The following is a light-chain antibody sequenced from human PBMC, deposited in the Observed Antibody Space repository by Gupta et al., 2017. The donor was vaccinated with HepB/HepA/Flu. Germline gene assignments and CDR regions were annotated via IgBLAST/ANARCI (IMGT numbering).Light chain of an antibody. Sequence: DIQMTQSPSSLSASVGDRVTITCRASQSISSYLNWYQQKPGKAPNLLIYATSSLQSGVPSRFSGSGSGRDFTLTITSLQPEDFATYYCLQSYNTPFSFGGGTNLQIK. CDR1: QSISSY. CDR2: ATS. J-gene: IGKJ4*01. V-gene: IGKV1-39*01. CDR3: LQSYNTPFS.